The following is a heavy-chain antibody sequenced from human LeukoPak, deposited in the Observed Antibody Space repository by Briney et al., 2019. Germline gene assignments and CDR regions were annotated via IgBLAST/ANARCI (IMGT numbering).Heavy chain of an antibody. CDR2: IIPIFGTA. J-gene: IGHJ4*02. V-gene: IGHV1-69*13. CDR1: GGTFSSYA. Sequence: AASVKVSCKASGGTFSSYAISWVRQAPGQGLEWMGGIIPIFGTANYAQKFQGRVTITADESTSTAYMELSSLRSEDTAVYYCARGLWWYFDYWGQGTLVTVSS. CDR3: ARGLWWYFDY. D-gene: IGHD2-15*01.